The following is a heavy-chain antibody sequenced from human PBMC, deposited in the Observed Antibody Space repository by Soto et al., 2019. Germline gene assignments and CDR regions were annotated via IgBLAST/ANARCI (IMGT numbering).Heavy chain of an antibody. CDR3: ARDPSRGRGRYPGGS. Sequence: QVQLVQSGPEVKKPGSSVRVSCEASGGTYSSYPITWVRQAPGQGLEWIGTIIPVFGTRNYAQRFRDRVTITADESSITVYMEMSGMTSEDTAIYYCARDPSRGRGRYPGGSWGQGTLIIVSS. CDR1: GGTYSSYP. J-gene: IGHJ5*02. D-gene: IGHD1-20*01. V-gene: IGHV1-69*18. CDR2: IIPVFGTR.